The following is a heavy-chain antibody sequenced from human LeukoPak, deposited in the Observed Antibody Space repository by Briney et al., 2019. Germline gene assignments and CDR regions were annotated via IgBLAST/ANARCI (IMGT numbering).Heavy chain of an antibody. CDR1: GFTVSNNY. CDR3: ARERGRDFDL. V-gene: IGHV3-11*04. CDR2: ISSAGSAI. Sequence: GGSLRLSCAASGFTVSNNYMRWVRQAPGKGLEWVSDISSAGSAIFHADSVKGRFTSSRDNAKNSLYLQMNSLRAEDTALYYCARERGRDFDLWGQGTLVTVSS. J-gene: IGHJ4*02. D-gene: IGHD3/OR15-3a*01.